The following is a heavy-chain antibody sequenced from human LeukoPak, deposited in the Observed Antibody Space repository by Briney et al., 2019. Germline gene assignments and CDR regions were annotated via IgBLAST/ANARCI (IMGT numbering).Heavy chain of an antibody. J-gene: IGHJ5*02. CDR2: IIPILGIA. CDR1: GYTFTSYG. CDR3: ARDLYDSSGLSPWFDP. Sequence: GASVKVSCKASGYTFTSYGISWVRQAPGQGLEWMGRIIPILGIANYAQKFQGRVTITADKSTSTAYMELSSLRSEDTAVYYCARDLYDSSGLSPWFDPWGQGTLVTVSS. V-gene: IGHV1-69*04. D-gene: IGHD3-22*01.